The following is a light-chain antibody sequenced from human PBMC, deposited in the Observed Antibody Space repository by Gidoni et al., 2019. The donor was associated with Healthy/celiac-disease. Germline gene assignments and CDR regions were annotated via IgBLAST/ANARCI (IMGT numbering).Light chain of an antibody. V-gene: IGKV1-33*01. Sequence: DIQLTQSPSSLSASVGDRVTITCQASQDISNYLNWYQQKPGKAPKLLIYDASTLETGVPSRFSGSGSGTDLTFTISSLQPEDIATYYCQQYDNLPLTFGGXTKVEIK. CDR1: QDISNY. CDR3: QQYDNLPLT. CDR2: DAS. J-gene: IGKJ4*01.